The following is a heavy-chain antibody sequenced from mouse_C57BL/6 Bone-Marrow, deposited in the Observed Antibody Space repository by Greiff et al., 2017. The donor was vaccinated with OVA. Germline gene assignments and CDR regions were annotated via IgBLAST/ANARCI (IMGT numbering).Heavy chain of an antibody. CDR2: IWSGGST. Sequence: VQLQQSGPGIVQPSQSLSITCTVSGFSLTSYGVHWVRQSPGKGLEWLGVIWSGGSTDYNAAFISRLSISKDNSKSQVFFKMNSLQADDTAIYYCARDSSGYYYAMDYWGQGTSVTVSS. CDR1: GFSLTSYG. D-gene: IGHD3-2*02. J-gene: IGHJ4*01. CDR3: ARDSSGYYYAMDY. V-gene: IGHV2-2*01.